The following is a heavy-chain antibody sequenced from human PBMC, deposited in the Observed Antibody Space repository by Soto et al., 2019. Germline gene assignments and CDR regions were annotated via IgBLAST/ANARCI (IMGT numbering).Heavy chain of an antibody. CDR2: IIPIFGTA. J-gene: IGHJ6*02. CDR3: DITMVRGVTQDYYYYYGMDV. CDR1: AGTFSSYA. D-gene: IGHD3-10*01. Sequence: SVKVSCKASAGTFSSYAISWVRQAPGQGLEWMGGIIPIFGTANYAQKFQGRVTITADESTSTAYMELSSLRSEDTAVYYCDITMVRGVTQDYYYYYGMDVWGQGTTVTVSS. V-gene: IGHV1-69*13.